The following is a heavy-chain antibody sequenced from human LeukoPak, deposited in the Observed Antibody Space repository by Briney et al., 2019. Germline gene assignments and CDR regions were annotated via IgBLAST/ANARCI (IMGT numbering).Heavy chain of an antibody. V-gene: IGHV3-15*01. CDR2: IKSKTDGGTT. CDR3: AKDPTRIAARPRSFDY. D-gene: IGHD6-6*01. CDR1: GFTFSNAW. Sequence: PGGSLRLSCAASGFTFSNAWMSWVRQAPGKGLEWVGRIKSKTDGGTTDYAAPVKGRFTISRDDSKNTLYLQMNSLRAKDTAVYYCAKDPTRIAARPRSFDYWGQGTLVTVSS. J-gene: IGHJ4*02.